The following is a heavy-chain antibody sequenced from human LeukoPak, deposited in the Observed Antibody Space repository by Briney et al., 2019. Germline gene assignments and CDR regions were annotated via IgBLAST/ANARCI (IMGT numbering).Heavy chain of an antibody. V-gene: IGHV3-7*01. CDR1: GFTFSNYW. CDR2: IKLDASEK. CDR3: ARERVKYCSSTSCFRDYYYYYMDV. D-gene: IGHD2-2*01. J-gene: IGHJ6*03. Sequence: GGSLRLSCAASGFTFSNYWMSWVRQAPGKGLEWVANIKLDASEKYYVDSVKGRFTISRDNARNSLYLQMNSLRAEDTAVYYCARERVKYCSSTSCFRDYYYYYMDVWGKGTTVTVSS.